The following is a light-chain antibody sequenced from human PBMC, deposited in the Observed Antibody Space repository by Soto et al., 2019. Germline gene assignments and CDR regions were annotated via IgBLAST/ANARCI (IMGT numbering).Light chain of an antibody. CDR2: EVS. V-gene: IGLV2-14*01. J-gene: IGLJ1*01. Sequence: QSALTQPASVSGSPGQSITISCTGTSSDVGGYNYVSWYQQQSGKAPKLMIHEVSNRPSGVSNRFSGSKSGNTASLTISGLQAEDEAGYYCSSYTSSRAYVFGIGTKLTVL. CDR1: SSDVGGYNY. CDR3: SSYTSSRAYV.